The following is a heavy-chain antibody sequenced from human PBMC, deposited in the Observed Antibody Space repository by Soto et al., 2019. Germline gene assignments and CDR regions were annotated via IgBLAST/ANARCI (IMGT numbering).Heavy chain of an antibody. CDR3: ARHTSNPILVTSSLFVD. CDR2: INYGGPT. J-gene: IGHJ4*01. CDR1: GDSITNVIYY. D-gene: IGHD2-21*02. V-gene: IGHV4-39*01. Sequence: QLQLQESGPGLVRPSETLSLTCSVSGDSITNVIYYWGWIRQSPGKGPEWIGSINYGGPTYYSLSLESRVSISADTSKNQFSLRLTSVTAADTAIYFCARHTSNPILVTSSLFVDWGHGALVTVSS.